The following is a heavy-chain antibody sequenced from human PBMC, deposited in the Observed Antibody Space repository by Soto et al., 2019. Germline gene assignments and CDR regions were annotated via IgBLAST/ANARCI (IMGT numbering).Heavy chain of an antibody. J-gene: IGHJ4*02. CDR2: ISAYDGLT. V-gene: IGHV1-18*01. CDR1: GYIFTNYG. CDR3: ARVRYHDTSGYYDVDY. Sequence: QVQLVQSAAEVKKPGASVKVSCKTSGYIFTNYGISWVRQAPGQGLEWMGWISAYDGLTNHSQKFQGRVTMTTDTSTSTAYMELRSLSSDDAAVYYCARVRYHDTSGYYDVDYWGQVTLVTVSS. D-gene: IGHD3-22*01.